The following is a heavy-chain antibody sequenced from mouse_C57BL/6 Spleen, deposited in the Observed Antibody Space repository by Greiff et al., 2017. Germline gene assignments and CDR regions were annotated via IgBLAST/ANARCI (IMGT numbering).Heavy chain of an antibody. CDR2: IRSKSSKYAT. J-gene: IGHJ3*01. D-gene: IGHD1-1*01. CDR1: GFTFNTYA. Sequence: EVHLVESGGGLVQPKGSLTLSCAASGFTFNTYAMHWVRQAPGKGLEWVARIRSKSSKYATNYVDSVKDRLTISRDDSQSMLYLQMNNLKTEDTAMYYCVSKRNYAWFAYWGQGTLVTVSA. CDR3: VSKRNYAWFAY. V-gene: IGHV10-3*01.